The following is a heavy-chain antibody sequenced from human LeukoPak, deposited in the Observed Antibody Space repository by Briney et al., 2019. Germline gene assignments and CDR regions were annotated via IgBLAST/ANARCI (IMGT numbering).Heavy chain of an antibody. CDR1: GGTFSSYA. CDR3: AGNLPAVRPFDY. V-gene: IGHV1-8*02. D-gene: IGHD1-1*01. J-gene: IGHJ4*02. Sequence: ASVKVSCKASGGTFSSYAISWVRQAPGQGLEWMGWMNPNSGNTGYAQKFQGRVTMTRNTSISTAYMELSSLRSEDTAVYYCAGNLPAVRPFDYWGQGTLVTVSS. CDR2: MNPNSGNT.